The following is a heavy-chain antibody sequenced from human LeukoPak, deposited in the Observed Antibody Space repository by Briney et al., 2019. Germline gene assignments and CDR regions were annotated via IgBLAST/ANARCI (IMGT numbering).Heavy chain of an antibody. CDR2: INPNSGGT. D-gene: IGHD2-15*01. Sequence: RASVKVSCKASGYTFTGYYMHWVRQAPGQGLEWMGWINPNSGGTNYAQKFQGRVTMTRDTSISTAYMELSRLRSDDTAVYYGARHSGGMFRYVIGSFDHWGQGTLVTVSS. CDR1: GYTFTGYY. V-gene: IGHV1-2*02. J-gene: IGHJ5*02. CDR3: ARHSGGMFRYVIGSFDH.